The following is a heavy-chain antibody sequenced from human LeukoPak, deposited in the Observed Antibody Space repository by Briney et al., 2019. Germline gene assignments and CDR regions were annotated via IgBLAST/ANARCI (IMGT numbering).Heavy chain of an antibody. CDR1: GGCINSYY. CDR2: IHASGTT. V-gene: IGHV4-4*07. Sequence: PSETLSLTCTVSGGCINSYYWSWIRQPAGKGLEWIGRIHASGTTYYNPSLKSRVTTSVDTSKNQFSLKLSSVTAADTAAYYCARAGYCSSTTCPDAFDIWGQETKVTVSS. J-gene: IGHJ3*02. CDR3: ARAGYCSSTTCPDAFDI. D-gene: IGHD2-2*01.